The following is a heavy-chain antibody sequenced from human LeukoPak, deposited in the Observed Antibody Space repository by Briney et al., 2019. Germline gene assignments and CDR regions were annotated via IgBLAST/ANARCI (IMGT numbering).Heavy chain of an antibody. Sequence: GGSLRLSCAASGITLSSFAKSWVRQAPGTGLEWVSCFSGSGGSIYYAGSVKGRFTVSRDNSKNTLYLQMNSLRAEDTAVYYCAKFSPTPLLNYYYYGMDVWGQGTTVTVSS. V-gene: IGHV3-23*01. J-gene: IGHJ6*02. CDR1: GITLSSFA. CDR3: AKFSPTPLLNYYYYGMDV. CDR2: FSGSGGSI.